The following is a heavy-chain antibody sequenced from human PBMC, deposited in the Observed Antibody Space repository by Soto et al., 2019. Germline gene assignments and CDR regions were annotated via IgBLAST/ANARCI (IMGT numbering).Heavy chain of an antibody. CDR1: GFAFSNNA. CDR3: ARASGESYPGSRVFVS. Sequence: TGGSLRLSCAASGFAFSNNAMSWVRQAPGKGLELVSIVTNTGGDKLYADSVKGRFIISRDNSKSTLYLQMNSLRAEDSAIYYCARASGESYPGSRVFVSWGQGTRVTVSS. V-gene: IGHV3-23*01. J-gene: IGHJ4*02. D-gene: IGHD3-10*01. CDR2: VTNTGGDK.